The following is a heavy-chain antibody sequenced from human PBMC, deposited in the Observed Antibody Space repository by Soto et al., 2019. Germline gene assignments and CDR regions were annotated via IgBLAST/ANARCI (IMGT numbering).Heavy chain of an antibody. V-gene: IGHV3-30-3*01. CDR3: ARVPSIPAAGTGGDY. Sequence: GSLRLSCAASGFTFSSYAMHWVRQAPGKGLEWVAVISYDGSNKYYADSVKGRFTISRGNSKNTLYLQMNSLRAEDTAVYYCARVPSIPAAGTGGDYWGQGTLVTFSS. D-gene: IGHD6-13*01. CDR2: ISYDGSNK. CDR1: GFTFSSYA. J-gene: IGHJ4*02.